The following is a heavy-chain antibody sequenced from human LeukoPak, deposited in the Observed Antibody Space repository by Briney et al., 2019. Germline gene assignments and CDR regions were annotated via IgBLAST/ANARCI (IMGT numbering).Heavy chain of an antibody. CDR3: ARTKFGGSPYFDY. V-gene: IGHV3-53*04. J-gene: IGHJ4*02. CDR2: LYSGGST. D-gene: IGHD3-10*01. CDR1: GFTVGNNY. Sequence: GGSLRLSCAASGFTVGNNYMSWVRQAPGKGLEWVSFLYSGGSTYYADSVKGRFTVSRHNSRNTVFLEINSLRPEDTAVYYCARTKFGGSPYFDYWGQGTLVTVSS.